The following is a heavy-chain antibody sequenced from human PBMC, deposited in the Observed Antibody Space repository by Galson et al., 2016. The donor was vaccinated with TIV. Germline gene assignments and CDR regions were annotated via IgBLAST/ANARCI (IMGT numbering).Heavy chain of an antibody. J-gene: IGHJ6*03. CDR2: IIPILDIT. D-gene: IGHD2-2*01. Sequence: SVKVSCKAAGGTFSSYSISWVRQAPGQGLEWMGRIIPILDITHYAQNFQGGVTMTADKSTSTAYMELNSLRSADTAIYYCAKDRGRSTTSSYMDVWGKGTTVTISS. CDR3: AKDRGRSTTSSYMDV. V-gene: IGHV1-69*04. CDR1: GGTFSSYS.